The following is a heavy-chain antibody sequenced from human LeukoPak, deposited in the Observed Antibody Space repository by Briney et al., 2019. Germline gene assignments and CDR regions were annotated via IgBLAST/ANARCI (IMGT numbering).Heavy chain of an antibody. CDR2: IYPGDSDT. J-gene: IGHJ6*03. CDR3: ARAPYSSSSWYYYYYMDV. CDR1: GYSFTSYW. V-gene: IGHV5-51*01. D-gene: IGHD6-6*01. Sequence: GESLKISCKGSGYSFTSYWIAWVRQMPGKGLEWMGIIYPGDSDTRYSPSFQGQVTVSADKSISTAYLQWSSLKALDTAMYYCARAPYSSSSWYYYYYMDVWGKGTTVTVS.